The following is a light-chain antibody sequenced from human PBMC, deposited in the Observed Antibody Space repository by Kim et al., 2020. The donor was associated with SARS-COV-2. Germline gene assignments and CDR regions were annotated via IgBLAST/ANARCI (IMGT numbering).Light chain of an antibody. V-gene: IGKV3-20*01. Sequence: LSPGQRATLSCRASQRISSSSLAWYQQKPGQAPRLLIYGASSRATGIPDRFIGSGSDIEFTLSISSLEPEDFAVYYCQHYGTSSYTFGQGTKLEI. J-gene: IGKJ2*01. CDR1: QRISSSS. CDR3: QHYGTSSYT. CDR2: GAS.